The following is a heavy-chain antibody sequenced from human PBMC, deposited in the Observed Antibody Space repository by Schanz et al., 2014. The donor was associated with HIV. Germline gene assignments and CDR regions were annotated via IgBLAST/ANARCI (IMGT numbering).Heavy chain of an antibody. J-gene: IGHJ3*02. Sequence: QVQLVQSGAELKKPGASVRVSCKASGGTFSSYAISWVRQAPGQGLEWMGGIIPIFGTTNYAQKFQGRVTITADESTSTAYMELSSLRSEDTAVYYCASGRFDTVIWWGDAFLIWGRGTMVTVSS. CDR1: GGTFSSYA. V-gene: IGHV1-69*01. CDR3: ASGRFDTVIWWGDAFLI. CDR2: IIPIFGTT. D-gene: IGHD5-18*01.